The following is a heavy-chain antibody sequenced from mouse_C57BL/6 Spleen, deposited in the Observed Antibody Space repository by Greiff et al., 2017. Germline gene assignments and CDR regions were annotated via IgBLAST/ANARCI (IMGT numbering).Heavy chain of an antibody. D-gene: IGHD1-1*01. J-gene: IGHJ2*01. CDR1: GSSFPASS. CDR3: ARPITTVVDYYFDY. V-gene: IGHV1-42*01. Sequence: VQLQQSGPELVKPGASVKISCKASGSSFPASSLTWLRQSPKKSLEWIGEINPRTGGTTYNKKFKAKATLTVDKPSSTAYMQLKSLTSEDSAVYYCARPITTVVDYYFDYWGQGTTLTVSS. CDR2: INPRTGGT.